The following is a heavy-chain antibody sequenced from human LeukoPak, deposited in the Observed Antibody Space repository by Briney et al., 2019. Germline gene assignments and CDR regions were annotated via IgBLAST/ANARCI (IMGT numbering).Heavy chain of an antibody. V-gene: IGHV3-23*01. CDR2: ISGSGGST. CDR3: AKGVIVVVPAALDY. J-gene: IGHJ4*02. D-gene: IGHD2-2*01. Sequence: GGSLRLSCVASGSSFTTHAMGWVRQAPGKGLEWVSHISGSGGSTKYSGSVKGRFTISRDNSKNTLYLQINSLRADDTAVYYCAKGVIVVVPAALDYWGQGTLVTVSS. CDR1: GSSFTTHA.